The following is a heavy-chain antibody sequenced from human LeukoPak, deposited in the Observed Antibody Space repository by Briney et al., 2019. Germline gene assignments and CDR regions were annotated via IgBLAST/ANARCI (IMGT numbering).Heavy chain of an antibody. D-gene: IGHD3-10*01. CDR1: GGSVSSGSYY. CDR3: ARDSGGSLYYYYGMDV. J-gene: IGHJ6*02. Sequence: SETLSLTCTVPGGSVSSGSYYWSWIRQPPGKGLEWIGYIYYSGSTNYNPSLKSRVTISVDTSKNQFSLKLSSVTAADTAVYYCARDSGGSLYYYYGMDVWGQGTTVTVSS. V-gene: IGHV4-61*01. CDR2: IYYSGST.